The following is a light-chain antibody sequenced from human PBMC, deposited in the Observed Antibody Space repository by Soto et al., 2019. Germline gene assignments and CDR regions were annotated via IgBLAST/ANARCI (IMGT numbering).Light chain of an antibody. Sequence: IVLLQCPGTLSLSPGERATLSCRASESVSSSYLAWYQQKPVQAPKFLIYGVSSRATGIPDRFSGSGSGADFTLTISRLEPEDFAVYYCQQYGSSPSITFGQGTRLEIK. CDR1: ESVSSSY. J-gene: IGKJ5*01. CDR2: GVS. CDR3: QQYGSSPSIT. V-gene: IGKV3-20*01.